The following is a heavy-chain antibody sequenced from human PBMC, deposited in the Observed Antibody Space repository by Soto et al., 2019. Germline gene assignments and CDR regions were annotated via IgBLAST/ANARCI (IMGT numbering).Heavy chain of an antibody. Sequence: QLLESGGGLVQPGGSLRLSCAASGFTFSTYAMSWVRQAPRKGLEWVSTIRGSGASTYYADSVRGRFTISRDNSKNTLYLQMNSLRAEDTAVYFCAKDLLHGSGSYAGGDYWGQGTLVAVSS. CDR2: IRGSGAST. CDR3: AKDLLHGSGSYAGGDY. J-gene: IGHJ4*02. V-gene: IGHV3-23*01. CDR1: GFTFSTYA. D-gene: IGHD3-10*01.